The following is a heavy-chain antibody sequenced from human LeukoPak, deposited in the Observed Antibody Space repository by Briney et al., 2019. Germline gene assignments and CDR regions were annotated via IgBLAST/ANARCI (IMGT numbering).Heavy chain of an antibody. V-gene: IGHV3-21*01. CDR1: GFTFSNYA. CDR2: ISSSSSYI. CDR3: ARAPSNAFDI. Sequence: GGSLRLSCAASGFTFSNYAMSWVRQAPGKGLEWVSSISSSSSYIYYADSVRGRFTISRDNAKNSLYLQMNSLRAEDTAVYYCARAPSNAFDIWGQGTMVTVSS. J-gene: IGHJ3*02.